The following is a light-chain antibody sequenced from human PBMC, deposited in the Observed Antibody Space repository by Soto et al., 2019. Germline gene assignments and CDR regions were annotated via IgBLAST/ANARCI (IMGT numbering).Light chain of an antibody. CDR2: EVT. V-gene: IGLV2-8*01. Sequence: QSALTQPPSASGSPGHSVTISCTGTSSDVGAYNYVSWYQQYPGKAPKLMIYEVTKRPSGVPDRFSGSKSGNTASLTVSGLQAEDEADYYCTSYVGNDIWVFGGGTKLTVL. CDR3: TSYVGNDIWV. CDR1: SSDVGAYNY. J-gene: IGLJ3*02.